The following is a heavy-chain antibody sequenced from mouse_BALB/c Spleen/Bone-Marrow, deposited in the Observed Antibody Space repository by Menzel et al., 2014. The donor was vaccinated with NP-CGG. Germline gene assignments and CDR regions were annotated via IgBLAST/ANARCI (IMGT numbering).Heavy chain of an antibody. CDR2: INPYNGAT. CDR1: GYSFTGYY. Sequence: VHVKQSGPELVKPGASVKISCKASGYSFTGYYMHWVKQSHVKSLEWIGRINPYNGATSYNQNFKDKASLTIDKSSSTAYMEVHSLTSEDSAVYYCAREGGLVPDYFDYWGHGATLTVSS. J-gene: IGHJ2*01. D-gene: IGHD6-2*01. V-gene: IGHV1-31*01. CDR3: AREGGLVPDYFDY.